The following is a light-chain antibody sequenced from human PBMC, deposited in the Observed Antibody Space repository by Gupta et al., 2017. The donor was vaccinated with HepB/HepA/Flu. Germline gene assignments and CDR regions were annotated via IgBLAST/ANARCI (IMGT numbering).Light chain of an antibody. Sequence: SAPTPPPSASGSPDPSVTISCTGTSSDVGDYNYVSWYQQPPGKAPKLIIYDVSKRPSGVPDRFSGSKAGNTASLTVSGLQAEDEADYYCNSYSDKNIGVFGIGTKVTVL. CDR3: NSYSDKNIGV. CDR2: DVS. V-gene: IGLV2-8*01. CDR1: SSDVGDYNY. J-gene: IGLJ1*01.